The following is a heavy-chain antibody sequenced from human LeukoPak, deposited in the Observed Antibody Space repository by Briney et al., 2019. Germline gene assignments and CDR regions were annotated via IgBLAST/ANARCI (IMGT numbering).Heavy chain of an antibody. CDR3: ARREVLEMATITYDY. D-gene: IGHD5-24*01. CDR2: ISAYNGNT. J-gene: IGHJ4*02. V-gene: IGHV1-18*01. Sequence: ASVKVSCKASGYTFTSYGISWVRQAPGQGLEWMGWISAYNGNTNYAQKLQGRVTMTTDTSTSTAYMELRSLRSDDTAVYYCARREVLEMATITYDYWGQGTLVTVSS. CDR1: GYTFTSYG.